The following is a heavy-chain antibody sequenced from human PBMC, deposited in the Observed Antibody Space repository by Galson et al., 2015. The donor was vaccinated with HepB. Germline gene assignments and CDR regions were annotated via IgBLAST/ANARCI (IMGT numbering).Heavy chain of an antibody. J-gene: IGHJ4*02. V-gene: IGHV3-48*02. CDR3: ARIEGAGHIVATGEFDY. CDR1: GFTFSAYG. D-gene: IGHD5-12*01. CDR2: ISVSSSVI. Sequence: GSLRLSCAASGFTFSAYGMNWVRQAPGKGLEWLSYISVSSSVIYYADSVKGRFTISRDNVKNSLFLQMNSLRDEDTAVYYCARIEGAGHIVATGEFDYWGQGTLVTVSS.